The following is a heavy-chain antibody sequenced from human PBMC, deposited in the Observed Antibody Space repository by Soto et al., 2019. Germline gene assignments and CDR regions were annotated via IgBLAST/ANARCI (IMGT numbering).Heavy chain of an antibody. CDR1: GDSLSSSTYY. V-gene: IGHV4-39*01. Sequence: QLQLQESGPGLVKPSETLSLTCTVSGDSLSSSTYYWGWIRQPPGKGLEWIGSIQYSGKTYYNPSLKSQLPSSGDTPKNQLSLRLSSVTDADTAVYYGAKAMTGAKRTFDVWGQGTMVTVSS. CDR2: IQYSGKT. CDR3: AKAMTGAKRTFDV. J-gene: IGHJ3*01.